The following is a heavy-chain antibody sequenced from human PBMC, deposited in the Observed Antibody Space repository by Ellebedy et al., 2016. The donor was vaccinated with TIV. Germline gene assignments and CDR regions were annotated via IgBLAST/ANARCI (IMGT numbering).Heavy chain of an antibody. CDR1: GFTFSSNW. Sequence: PGGSLRLSCAASGFTFSSNWMSWVRQTPGKGLEWVAYIKQDGSEKYYVDSVKGRFTISRDNAKNSLYLQMNSLRAEETDVYYWERGRSVNWGQGTLVTVSS. CDR3: ERGRSVN. J-gene: IGHJ4*02. CDR2: IKQDGSEK. V-gene: IGHV3-7*03. D-gene: IGHD3-3*01.